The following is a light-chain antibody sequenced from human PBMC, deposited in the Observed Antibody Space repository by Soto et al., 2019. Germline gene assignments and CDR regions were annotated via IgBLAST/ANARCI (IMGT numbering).Light chain of an antibody. CDR2: GAS. J-gene: IGKJ4*01. CDR3: QQYNNWPLT. CDR1: QSVSNF. V-gene: IGKV3-15*01. Sequence: EKVMTQAPATLPVSPGERATLSCRASQSVSNFLGWYQQKPGQAPRLLIYGASTRATGIPARFSGSGSGTEFTLTVSSLQSEDFAVYYCQQYNNWPLTFGGGTKVDIK.